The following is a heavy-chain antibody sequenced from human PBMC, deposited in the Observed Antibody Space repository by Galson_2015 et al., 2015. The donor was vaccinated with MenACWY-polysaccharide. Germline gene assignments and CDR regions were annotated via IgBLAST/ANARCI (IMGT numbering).Heavy chain of an antibody. D-gene: IGHD5-12*01. V-gene: IGHV3-33*01. Sequence: SLRLSCAASGFTFSSYGMHWVRQAPGKGLEWVAVIWYDGSNKYYADSVKGRFTISRDNSKNTLYLQMNSLRAEDTAVYYCARPSRRVGYDGAFDIWGQGTMVTVSS. J-gene: IGHJ3*02. CDR3: ARPSRRVGYDGAFDI. CDR1: GFTFSSYG. CDR2: IWYDGSNK.